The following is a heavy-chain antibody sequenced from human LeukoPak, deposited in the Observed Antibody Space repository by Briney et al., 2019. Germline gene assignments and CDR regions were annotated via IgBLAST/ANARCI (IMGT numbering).Heavy chain of an antibody. CDR1: GYSISSGNY. V-gene: IGHV4-38-2*02. CDR3: ATGGGYSYGYLRY. D-gene: IGHD5-18*01. Sequence: SETLSLTCTVSGYSISSGNYWGWIRQPPGKGLEWIGSIYHGGSTYYNPSLKSRVTISVDTSKNQFSLKLSSVTAADTAVYYCATGGGYSYGYLRYWGQGTLVTVSS. J-gene: IGHJ4*02. CDR2: IYHGGST.